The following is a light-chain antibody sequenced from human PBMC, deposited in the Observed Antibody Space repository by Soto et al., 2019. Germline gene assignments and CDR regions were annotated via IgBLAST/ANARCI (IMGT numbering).Light chain of an antibody. Sequence: EIVMTQSPATLSVSPGERATLSCRASQSVSSNLAWYQQKPGQAPRLLIYRASTRANGIPARFSGSRSGTSFTLTLSSLQAEDLAVYYWQQYNNWRPLTFGGGTKVEIK. J-gene: IGKJ4*01. CDR3: QQYNNWRPLT. CDR2: RAS. V-gene: IGKV3-15*01. CDR1: QSVSSN.